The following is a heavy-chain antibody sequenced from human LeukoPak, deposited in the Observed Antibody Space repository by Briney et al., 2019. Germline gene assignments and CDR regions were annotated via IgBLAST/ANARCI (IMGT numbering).Heavy chain of an antibody. CDR3: ARVGSSSYYYTLDY. CDR2: IYYSGST. V-gene: IGHV4-59*01. CDR1: GGSISGYY. Sequence: SETLSLTCTVSGGSISGYYWTWIRQPPGKGLEWIGYIYYSGSTNYNPSLKSRVTISVDTSKNQFSLKLSSVTAADTAVYYCARVGSSSYYYTLDYWGQGTLVSASS. D-gene: IGHD3-22*01. J-gene: IGHJ4*02.